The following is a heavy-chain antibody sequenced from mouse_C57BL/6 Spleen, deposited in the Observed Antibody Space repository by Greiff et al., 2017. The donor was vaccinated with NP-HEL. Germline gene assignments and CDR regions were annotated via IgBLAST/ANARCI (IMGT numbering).Heavy chain of an antibody. CDR1: GFTFSDYY. CDR2: ISNGGGST. D-gene: IGHD2-2*01. Sequence: EVMLVESGGGLVQPGGSLKLSCAASGFTFSDYYMYWVRQTPEKRLEWVAYISNGGGSTYYPDTVKGRFTISRDNAKNTLYLQMSRLKSEYTAMYYCARQGGYDLYAMDYWGQGTSVTVSS. CDR3: ARQGGYDLYAMDY. J-gene: IGHJ4*01. V-gene: IGHV5-12*01.